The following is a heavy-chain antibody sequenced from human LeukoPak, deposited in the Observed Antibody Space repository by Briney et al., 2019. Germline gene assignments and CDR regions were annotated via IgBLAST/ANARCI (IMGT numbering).Heavy chain of an antibody. CDR3: ARDAIVEDNAFDI. CDR2: INSDGSST. Sequence: GGSLRLSCAASGFTFSSYWMHWVRQAPGKGLVWVSRINSDGSSTSYADSVKGRFTISRDNAKNTLYLQMNSLRAEDTALYYCARDAIVEDNAFDIWGQGTMVTVSS. J-gene: IGHJ3*02. D-gene: IGHD3-22*01. V-gene: IGHV3-74*01. CDR1: GFTFSSYW.